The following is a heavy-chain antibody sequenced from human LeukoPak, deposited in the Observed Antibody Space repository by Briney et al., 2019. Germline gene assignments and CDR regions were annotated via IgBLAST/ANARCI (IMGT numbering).Heavy chain of an antibody. CDR3: AKRCEKSGSCYSRSDP. V-gene: IGHV3-23*01. CDR2: ISGSGGST. J-gene: IGHJ5*02. D-gene: IGHD2-15*01. Sequence: GGSLRLSCAASGFIFSSYAMSWVRQAPGKGLEWVSAISGSGGSTYYADSVKGRFTISRDNSKNTLYLQMNSLRAEDTAVYYCAKRCEKSGSCYSRSDPWGQGTLVTVSS. CDR1: GFIFSSYA.